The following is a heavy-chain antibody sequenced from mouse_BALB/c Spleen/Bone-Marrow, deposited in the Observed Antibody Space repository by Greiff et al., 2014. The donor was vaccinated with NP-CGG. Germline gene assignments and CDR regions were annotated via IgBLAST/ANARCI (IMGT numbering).Heavy chain of an antibody. CDR3: ARWITTVVAPYVMDY. V-gene: IGHV1-80*01. Sequence: QVQLQQPGAELVRPGSSVKISCKASGYAFSSYWMNWVKQRPGQGLEWIGQIYPGDGDTNYNGKFKGKATLTAGKSSSTAYMQLSSLTSEDSAVYFCARWITTVVAPYVMDYWGQGTSVTVSS. CDR1: GYAFSSYW. CDR2: IYPGDGDT. D-gene: IGHD1-1*01. J-gene: IGHJ4*01.